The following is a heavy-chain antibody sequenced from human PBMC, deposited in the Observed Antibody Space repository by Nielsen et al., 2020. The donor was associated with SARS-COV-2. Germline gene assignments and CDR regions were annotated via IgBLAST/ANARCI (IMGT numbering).Heavy chain of an antibody. D-gene: IGHD6-13*01. CDR1: GGSISSYY. CDR2: IYYSGST. J-gene: IGHJ4*02. V-gene: IGHV4-59*08. Sequence: SETLSLTCTVSGGSISSYYWSWIRQPPGKGLEWIGYIYYSGSTNYNPSLKSRVTISVDTSKNQFSLKLSSVTAADTAVYYCARHSVSDSSWDPNFDDWGQGTLVTVSS. CDR3: ARHSVSDSSWDPNFDD.